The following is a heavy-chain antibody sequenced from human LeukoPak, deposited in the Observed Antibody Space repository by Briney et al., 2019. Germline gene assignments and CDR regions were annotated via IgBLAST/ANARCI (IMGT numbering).Heavy chain of an antibody. Sequence: PGRSLRLSCAASGFTFSSYAMHWVRQAPGKGLEWVAVISYDGYNKYYVDSVKGRFTVSRDNSKNTLYLQMNSLRAEDTAVYYCARVGFGELLLYYFDYWGQGTLVTVSS. CDR1: GFTFSSYA. V-gene: IGHV3-30-3*01. J-gene: IGHJ4*02. D-gene: IGHD3-10*01. CDR3: ARVGFGELLLYYFDY. CDR2: ISYDGYNK.